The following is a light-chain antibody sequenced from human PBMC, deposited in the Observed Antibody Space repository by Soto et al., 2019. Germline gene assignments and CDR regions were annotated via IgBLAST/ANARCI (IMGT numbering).Light chain of an antibody. CDR2: GAS. V-gene: IGKV3-15*01. J-gene: IGKJ2*01. Sequence: EVVMTQSPATLSASPGERVIPSCRASQNIGPILAWYQQRPGQAPRPLMYGASTRATETPARFSGSGSATDFTLTISSLQSEDFAVYYCQQYNNWPPYTFGQGTKLEIK. CDR3: QQYNNWPPYT. CDR1: QNIGPI.